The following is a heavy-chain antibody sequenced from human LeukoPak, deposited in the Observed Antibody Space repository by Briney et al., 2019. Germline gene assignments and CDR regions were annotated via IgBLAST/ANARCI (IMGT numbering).Heavy chain of an antibody. CDR3: ARERSSGWYFAFDI. Sequence: SETPSLTCTVSGGSISSGSYYWSWIRQPAGKGLEWIGRIYTSGSTNYNPSLKSRVTISVDTSKNQFSLKLSSVTAADTAVYYCARERSSGWYFAFDIWGQGTMVTVSS. CDR2: IYTSGST. D-gene: IGHD6-19*01. J-gene: IGHJ3*02. V-gene: IGHV4-61*02. CDR1: GGSISSGSYY.